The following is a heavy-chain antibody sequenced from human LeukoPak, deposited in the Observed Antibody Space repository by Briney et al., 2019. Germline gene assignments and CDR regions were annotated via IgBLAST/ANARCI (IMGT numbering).Heavy chain of an antibody. D-gene: IGHD5-12*01. Sequence: GASVKVSCKASGYTFTGYYMHWVRQAPGQGLEWMGRINPNSGGTNYAQKFQGRVTMTRDTSISTAYMELSRLRSDDTAVYYCARLGYSGYDYLGLDYWGQGTLVTVSS. J-gene: IGHJ4*02. CDR1: GYTFTGYY. CDR2: INPNSGGT. CDR3: ARLGYSGYDYLGLDY. V-gene: IGHV1-2*06.